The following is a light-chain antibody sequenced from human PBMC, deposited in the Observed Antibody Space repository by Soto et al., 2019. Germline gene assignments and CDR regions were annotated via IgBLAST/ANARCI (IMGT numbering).Light chain of an antibody. V-gene: IGKV3-15*01. J-gene: IGKJ1*01. CDR3: QQYNNWPPWP. CDR1: QYIASSY. Sequence: EIVLTQSPGTLSLSPGEGATLSCRSSQYIASSYLAWYQQKPGQAPRLLIYGASTRATGIPARFSGSGSGTEFTLTISSLQSEDFAVYYCQQYNNWPPWPFGQGTKVDIK. CDR2: GAS.